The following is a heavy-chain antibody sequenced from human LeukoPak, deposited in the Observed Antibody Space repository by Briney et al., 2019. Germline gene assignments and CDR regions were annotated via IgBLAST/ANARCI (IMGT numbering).Heavy chain of an antibody. Sequence: GGSLRLSCAASGFTFSGYSMNWVRQAPGKGLEWVSYISSTSSTLLYTDSVKGRFIISRDNAKNSLYLQMNSLRAEDTAVYYCARESAYAFDYWGQGILVTASS. V-gene: IGHV3-48*01. CDR3: ARESAYAFDY. CDR2: ISSTSSTL. J-gene: IGHJ4*02. CDR1: GFTFSGYS. D-gene: IGHD5-12*01.